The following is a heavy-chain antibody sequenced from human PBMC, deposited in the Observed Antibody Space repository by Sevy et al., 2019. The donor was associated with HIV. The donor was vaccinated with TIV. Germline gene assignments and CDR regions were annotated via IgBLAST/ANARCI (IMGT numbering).Heavy chain of an antibody. D-gene: IGHD2-2*01. CDR3: ARRCSSTSCYYGMDV. J-gene: IGHJ6*02. V-gene: IGHV4-34*01. CDR2: INHSGST. Sequence: SETLSLTCAVYGGSFSGYYWSWIRQPPGKGLEWIGEINHSGSTNYNPSLNSRVTISVDTSKNQFSLKLSSVTAADTAVYYCARRCSSTSCYYGMDVWGQGTTVTVSS. CDR1: GGSFSGYY.